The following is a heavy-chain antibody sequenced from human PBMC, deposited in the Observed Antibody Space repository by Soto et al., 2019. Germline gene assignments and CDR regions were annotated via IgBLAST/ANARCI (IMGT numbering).Heavy chain of an antibody. D-gene: IGHD3-22*01. CDR2: INHSGST. J-gene: IGHJ4*02. Sequence: SETLSLTCAVYGGYFSGYYWSWIRQPPGKGLEWIGEINHSGSTNYNPSLKSRVTISVDTSKNQFSLKLSSVTAADTAVYYCARGLDSTYYYDSSGYPPPPFDYWGQGTLVTVSS. V-gene: IGHV4-34*01. CDR3: ARGLDSTYYYDSSGYPPPPFDY. CDR1: GGYFSGYY.